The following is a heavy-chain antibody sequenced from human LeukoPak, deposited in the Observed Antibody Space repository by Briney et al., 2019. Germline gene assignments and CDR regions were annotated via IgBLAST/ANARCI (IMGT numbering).Heavy chain of an antibody. CDR2: IYHSGST. D-gene: IGHD3-10*01. CDR3: ARDQSSDGATYYFDY. CDR1: GGSISSGGYS. V-gene: IGHV4-30-2*01. Sequence: SQTLSLTCAVSGGSISSGGYSWSWIRQPLGKGLEWIGYIYHSGSTYYNPSLKSRVTISVDRSKNQFSLKLSSVTAADTAVYFCARDQSSDGATYYFDYWGQGTLVTVSS. J-gene: IGHJ4*02.